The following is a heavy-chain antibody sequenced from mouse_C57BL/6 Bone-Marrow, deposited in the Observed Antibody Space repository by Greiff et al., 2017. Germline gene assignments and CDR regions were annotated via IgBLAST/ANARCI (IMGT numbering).Heavy chain of an antibody. CDR2: IHPNNGGT. CDR1: GYPFTDSY. D-gene: IGHD3-2*02. V-gene: IGHV1-26*01. CDR3: ARLSVRDSSGEDMAFYAMDY. J-gene: IGHJ4*01. Sequence: EVQLQQSGPELVQPGASVKISCQASGYPFTDSYMHWVMQSHGKSLAWIGAIHPNNGGTSYNQKFKGKATLTVDTSSITAYMVLRSLTSEDSAVYYCARLSVRDSSGEDMAFYAMDYWGQGASVTVSS.